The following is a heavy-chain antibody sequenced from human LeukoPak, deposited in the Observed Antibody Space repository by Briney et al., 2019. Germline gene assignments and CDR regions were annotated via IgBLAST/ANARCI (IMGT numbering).Heavy chain of an antibody. J-gene: IGHJ6*02. CDR3: ARVWSGYDYYYYYGMDV. CDR2: IYYSGST. V-gene: IGHV4-59*01. CDR1: GGSISSYY. Sequence: PSETLSLTCTVSGGSISSYYWSWIRQPPGKGLEWIWYIYYSGSTNYNPSLKSRVTISVDTSKNQFSLKLSSVPAADTAVYYCARVWSGYDYYYYYGMDVWGQGTTVTVSS. D-gene: IGHD5-12*01.